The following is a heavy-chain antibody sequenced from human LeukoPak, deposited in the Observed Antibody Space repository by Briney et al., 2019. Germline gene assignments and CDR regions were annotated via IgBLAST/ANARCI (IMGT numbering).Heavy chain of an antibody. V-gene: IGHV3-15*01. CDR3: ATTNNYDKYYFDY. CDR1: GFTFSNAW. CDR2: IKSKTDGGTT. Sequence: GGSLRLSCAASGFTFSNAWMSWVRQAPGKGLEWVGRIKSKTDGGTTDYAAPVKGRFTISRDDSKNTPYLQMNSLKTEDTAVYYCATTNNYDKYYFDYWGQGTLVTVSS. J-gene: IGHJ4*02. D-gene: IGHD2-8*01.